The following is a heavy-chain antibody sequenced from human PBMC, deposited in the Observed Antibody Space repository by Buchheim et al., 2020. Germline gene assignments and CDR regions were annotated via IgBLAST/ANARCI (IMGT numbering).Heavy chain of an antibody. CDR1: GGSISSYY. CDR3: AGSSRQGITIDY. V-gene: IGHV4-59*08. J-gene: IGHJ4*02. CDR2: IYHSGST. D-gene: IGHD3-10*01. Sequence: QVQLQESGPGLVKPSETLSLTCTVSGGSISSYYWSWIRQPPGKGLEWIGFIYHSGSTDYNPSLKSRVTISVDTSKNQFSLKLSSVTAADTAVYYCAGSSRQGITIDYWGQGTL.